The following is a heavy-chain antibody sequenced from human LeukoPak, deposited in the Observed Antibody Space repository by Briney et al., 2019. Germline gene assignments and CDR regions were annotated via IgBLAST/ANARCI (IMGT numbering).Heavy chain of an antibody. CDR3: ARDVDDYVWGSYRPFDY. CDR2: ISGSGGST. J-gene: IGHJ4*02. CDR1: GFTFSSYA. Sequence: GGSLRLSCAASGFTFSSYAMSWVRQTPGKGLEWVSGISGSGGSTYSADSVKGRFTISRDSSKNTLYLQMNSLRAEDTAVYYCARDVDDYVWGSYRPFDYWGQGTLVTVSS. D-gene: IGHD3-16*02. V-gene: IGHV3-23*01.